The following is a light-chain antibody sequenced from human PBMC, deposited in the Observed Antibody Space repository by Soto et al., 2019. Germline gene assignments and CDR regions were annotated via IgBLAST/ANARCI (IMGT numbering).Light chain of an antibody. V-gene: IGLV1-40*01. CDR3: QSYDNSLTGSVV. CDR2: GNS. CDR1: SSNTGAGYD. J-gene: IGLJ2*01. Sequence: QAVVTQPPSVSGAPGQRVTISCTGSSSNTGAGYDVHWYQQLPGTAPKLLIYGNSHRPSGVPDRFSGSKSGTSASLAITGLQAEDEADYYCQSYDNSLTGSVVFGGGTKLTVL.